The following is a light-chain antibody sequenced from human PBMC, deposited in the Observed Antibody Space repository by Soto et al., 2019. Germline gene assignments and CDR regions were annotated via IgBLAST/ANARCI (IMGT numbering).Light chain of an antibody. V-gene: IGLV2-14*01. J-gene: IGLJ1*01. CDR2: DVD. Sequence: QCVLTQPASVSVSPGQSITISCTGTSSDVGGYNFVSWFQEHPGKDPKLMIYDVDNRPSGVSARFSGSKSGNTASLTVSGLQAEDEAVYYCGSYRSSSTLYVFGTGTKVNVL. CDR3: GSYRSSSTLYV. CDR1: SSDVGGYNF.